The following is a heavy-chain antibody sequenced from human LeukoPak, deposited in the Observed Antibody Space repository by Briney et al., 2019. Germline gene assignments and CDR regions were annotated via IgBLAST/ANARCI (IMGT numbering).Heavy chain of an antibody. J-gene: IGHJ4*02. Sequence: GGSLRLSCAASGFIFSSYGMHWDRQAPGKGLEWVAVISYDGSNKYYADSVKGRFTISRDNSKNTLYLQMNSLRAEDTAVYYCANSAGALWFGGARFDYWGQGTLVTVSS. CDR2: ISYDGSNK. CDR3: ANSAGALWFGGARFDY. D-gene: IGHD3-10*01. V-gene: IGHV3-30*18. CDR1: GFIFSSYG.